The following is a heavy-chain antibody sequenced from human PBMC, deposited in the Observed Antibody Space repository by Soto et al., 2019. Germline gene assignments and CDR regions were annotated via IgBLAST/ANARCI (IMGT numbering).Heavy chain of an antibody. V-gene: IGHV3-23*01. J-gene: IGHJ4*02. CDR1: GFTFSSYA. CDR2: IQGSGSGT. D-gene: IGHD5-12*01. CDR3: AKESADAGLATAVFDY. Sequence: GGSLRLSCAASGFTFSSYAMCWVRHLPGKGLEWVSGIQGSGSGTYYADSVGGRFTISRDNSKNTLHLQMDSLRGDDTAVYYCAKESADAGLATAVFDYWGQGTPVTVSS.